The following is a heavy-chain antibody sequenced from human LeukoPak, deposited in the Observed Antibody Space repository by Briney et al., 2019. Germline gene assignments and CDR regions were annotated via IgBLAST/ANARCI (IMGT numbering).Heavy chain of an antibody. CDR1: GFTFSSYA. CDR2: ISGSGGST. J-gene: IGHJ4*02. D-gene: IGHD3-9*01. Sequence: PGGSLRLSCAASGFTFSSYAMSWVRQAPGKGLEWVSAISGSGGSTYYADSVKGRFTISRDNSKNTLYLQMNSLRAEDTAVYYCAKGSDILTGYYPAGHFDYWGQGTLVTVSS. V-gene: IGHV3-23*01. CDR3: AKGSDILTGYYPAGHFDY.